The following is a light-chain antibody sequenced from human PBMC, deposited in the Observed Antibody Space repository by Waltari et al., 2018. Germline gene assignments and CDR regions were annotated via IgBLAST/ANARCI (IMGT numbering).Light chain of an antibody. J-gene: IGKJ2*01. CDR3: MQGTHWPPYT. CDR1: QSLAYRDGETY. CDR2: KVS. V-gene: IGKV2-30*01. Sequence: DVVMTQSPLSLPVTPGQPASISCRSSQSLAYRDGETYLNWFHQRPGQSPRRLIYKVSNRDSGVPDRFNGSGSGTDFTLKISRVEAEDVGVYYCMQGTHWPPYTFGQGTKLEIK.